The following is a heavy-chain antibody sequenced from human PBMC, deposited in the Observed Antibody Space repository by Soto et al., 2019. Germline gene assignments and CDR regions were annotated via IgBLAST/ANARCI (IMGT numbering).Heavy chain of an antibody. D-gene: IGHD2-2*02. CDR2: ISGSGGST. Sequence: XGSLRLSCAASGFTFSSYAMSWVRQAPGKGLEWVSAISGSGGSTYYADSVKGRFTISRDNSKNTLYLQMNSLRAEDTAVYYSVPAAIRGDYYYYGMDVWGQGTTVTVSS. V-gene: IGHV3-23*01. CDR1: GFTFSSYA. J-gene: IGHJ6*02. CDR3: VPAAIRGDYYYYGMDV.